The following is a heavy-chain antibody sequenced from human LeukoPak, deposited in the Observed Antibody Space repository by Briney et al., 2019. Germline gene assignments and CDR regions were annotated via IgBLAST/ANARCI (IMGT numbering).Heavy chain of an antibody. Sequence: SETLSLTCAVYGGSFSGYYWSWIRQPPGKGLEWIGEINHSGSTNYNPSLKSRVTISVDTSKNQVSLKLSSVTAADTAVYYCAREGLEDYYDSSGYYPFDYWGQGTLVTVSS. J-gene: IGHJ4*02. D-gene: IGHD3-22*01. V-gene: IGHV4-34*01. CDR1: GGSFSGYY. CDR2: INHSGST. CDR3: AREGLEDYYDSSGYYPFDY.